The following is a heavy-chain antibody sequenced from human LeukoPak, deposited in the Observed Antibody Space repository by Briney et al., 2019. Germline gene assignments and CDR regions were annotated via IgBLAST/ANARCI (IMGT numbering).Heavy chain of an antibody. CDR1: GFTFSSYG. CDR2: ISFDASNK. Sequence: GGSLRLSCAASGFTFSSYGMHWARQAPGKGLEWVAVISFDASNKYYADSVKGRFTISRGNSKNTLYLQMNSLRAEDTAVYYCAKCYYDFWSGYYQTFDYWGQGTLVTVSS. V-gene: IGHV3-30*18. CDR3: AKCYYDFWSGYYQTFDY. J-gene: IGHJ4*02. D-gene: IGHD3-3*01.